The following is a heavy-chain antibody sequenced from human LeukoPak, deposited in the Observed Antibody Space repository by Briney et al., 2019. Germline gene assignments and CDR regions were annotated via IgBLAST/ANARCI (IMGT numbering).Heavy chain of an antibody. V-gene: IGHV4-59*01. CDR1: GGSISSYY. CDR2: IYYSGST. J-gene: IGHJ4*02. CDR3: ARAAINYYDSSGFEY. D-gene: IGHD3-22*01. Sequence: PSETLSLTCTVSGGSISSYYWSWIRQPPGKGLEWIGYIYYSGSTNYNPSLKSRVTISVDTSKNQFSLKLSSVTAADTAVYYCARAAINYYDSSGFEYWGQGTLVTVPS.